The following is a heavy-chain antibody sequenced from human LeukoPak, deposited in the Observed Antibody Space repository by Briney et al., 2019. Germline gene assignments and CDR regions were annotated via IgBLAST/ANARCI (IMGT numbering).Heavy chain of an antibody. Sequence: GGSLRLSCAASGFTFSSYEMNWVRQAPGKGLEWVSYISSSGGTIYYADSVKDRFTISRDNAKNSLYLQMNSLRAEDTAVYYCATTLYSSSWLSAYYYYYYMDVWGKGTTVTVSS. D-gene: IGHD6-13*01. V-gene: IGHV3-48*03. CDR1: GFTFSSYE. CDR3: ATTLYSSSWLSAYYYYYYMDV. CDR2: ISSSGGTI. J-gene: IGHJ6*03.